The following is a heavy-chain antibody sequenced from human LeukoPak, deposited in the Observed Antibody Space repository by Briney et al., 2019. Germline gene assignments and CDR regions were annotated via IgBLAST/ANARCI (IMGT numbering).Heavy chain of an antibody. J-gene: IGHJ4*02. CDR3: ARRLKISQGGTTDY. CDR1: GYRFTSYW. CDR2: IYPSDSDT. V-gene: IGHV5-51*01. D-gene: IGHD1-1*01. Sequence: GESLQISCKTSGYRFTSYWIGWVRQMPGKGLEWMGIIYPSDSDTRYSPSFQGQVTISADRSITTAYLQWSSLKASDTAIYYCARRLKISQGGTTDYWGQGTLVTVSS.